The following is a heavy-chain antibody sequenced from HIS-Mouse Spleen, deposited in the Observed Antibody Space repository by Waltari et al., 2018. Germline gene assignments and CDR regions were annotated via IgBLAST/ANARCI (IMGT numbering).Heavy chain of an antibody. CDR1: GFTFSSYG. CDR3: AKDEYYYDSSGYYDY. V-gene: IGHV3-30*18. D-gene: IGHD3-22*01. CDR2: ISYDGSNK. Sequence: QVQLVESGGGVVQPGRSLRLSCAASGFTFSSYGMHWVRQAPGKGLEWVAVISYDGSNKYNADSVKGRFTISRDNSKNTLYLQMNSLRAEDTAVYYCAKDEYYYDSSGYYDYWGQGTLVTVSS. J-gene: IGHJ4*02.